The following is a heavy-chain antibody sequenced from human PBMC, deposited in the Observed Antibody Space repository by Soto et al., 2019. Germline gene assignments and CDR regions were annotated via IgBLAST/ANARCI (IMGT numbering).Heavy chain of an antibody. J-gene: IGHJ6*02. D-gene: IGHD3-3*01. V-gene: IGHV5-10-1*01. CDR3: ARLPLEWFNYYGMDV. CDR1: GYSFTSYW. Sequence: GESLKISCKGSGYSFTSYWISWVRQMPGKGLEWMGRIDPSDSYTNYSPSFQGHVTISADKSISTAYLQWSSLKASDTAMYYRARLPLEWFNYYGMDVWGQGTTVTVSS. CDR2: IDPSDSYT.